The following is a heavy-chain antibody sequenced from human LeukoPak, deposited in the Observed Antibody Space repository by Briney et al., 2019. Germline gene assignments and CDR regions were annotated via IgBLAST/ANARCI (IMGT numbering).Heavy chain of an antibody. CDR3: ARAFSDDSSGWTAFDI. D-gene: IGHD3-22*01. CDR1: GFTFSSYS. V-gene: IGHV3-21*04. Sequence: PGGSLRLSCAASGFTFSSYSMNWVRQAPGKGLEWVSSITRSNYIYYADSVKGRFTISRDNSKNTLYLQMNSLRAEDTAMYYCARAFSDDSSGWTAFDIWGQGTMVTVSS. J-gene: IGHJ3*02. CDR2: ITRSNYI.